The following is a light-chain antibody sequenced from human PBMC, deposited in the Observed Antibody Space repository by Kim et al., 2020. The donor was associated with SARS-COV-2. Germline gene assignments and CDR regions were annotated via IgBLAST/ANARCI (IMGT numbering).Light chain of an antibody. CDR1: NIGSKS. J-gene: IGLJ1*01. Sequence: SYELTQPPSVSVAPGKTARITCGGKNIGSKSVHWYQQRPGQAPVLVIYYDSDRPSGIPERFSGSNSGKTATLTISRVEAGDEADYYCQVWGSNSDQYVFGTGTKVTVL. CDR3: QVWGSNSDQYV. V-gene: IGLV3-21*04. CDR2: YDS.